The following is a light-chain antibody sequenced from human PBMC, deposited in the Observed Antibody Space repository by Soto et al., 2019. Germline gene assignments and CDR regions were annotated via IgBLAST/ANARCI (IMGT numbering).Light chain of an antibody. V-gene: IGKV3-15*01. Sequence: EIFMTQSTATLSVSSGETATLSFRASQSVNSNLAWYQQKPGQAPRLLMYGASTRATGIPARFSGSGSGTEFTLTISSLQSEDFAVYYCQQYNNWPPLTFGGGTKVDIK. CDR2: GAS. J-gene: IGKJ4*01. CDR3: QQYNNWPPLT. CDR1: QSVNSN.